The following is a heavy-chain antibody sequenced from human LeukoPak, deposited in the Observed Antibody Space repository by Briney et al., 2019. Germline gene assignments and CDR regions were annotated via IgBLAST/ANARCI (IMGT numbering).Heavy chain of an antibody. V-gene: IGHV3-9*01. D-gene: IGHD2/OR15-2a*01. CDR3: ARASNCISTTCSVDY. J-gene: IGHJ4*02. CDR2: ISWNSGSI. CDR1: GFTFDDYA. Sequence: GGSLRLSCAASGFTFDDYAMHWVRQAPGKGLEWVSGISWNSGSIGYADSVKGRLTISRDNSKNTLYVQMNSLRAEDTAVYYCARASNCISTTCSVDYWGQGTLVSVSS.